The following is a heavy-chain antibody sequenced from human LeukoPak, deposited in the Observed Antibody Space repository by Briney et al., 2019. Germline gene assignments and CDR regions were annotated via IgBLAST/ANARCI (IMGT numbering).Heavy chain of an antibody. J-gene: IGHJ4*02. CDR1: GFTFSSYR. Sequence: GGSLRLSCAASGFTFSSYRMNWVRQAPGKGLEWVSYISSSSSSINYADSVKGRFSISRDNAKNSLYLQMNSLRDEDTAVYYCAREALGGSYSGYRGQGTRVTVSS. CDR2: ISSSSSSI. CDR3: AREALGGSYSGY. V-gene: IGHV3-48*02. D-gene: IGHD1-26*01.